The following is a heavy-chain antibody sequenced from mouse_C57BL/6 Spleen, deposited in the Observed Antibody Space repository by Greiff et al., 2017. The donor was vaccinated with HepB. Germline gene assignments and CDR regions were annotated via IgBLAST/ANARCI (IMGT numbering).Heavy chain of an antibody. V-gene: IGHV5-9-1*02. Sequence: EVQLVESGEGLVKPGGSLKLSCAASGFTFSSYAMSWVRQTPEKRLEWVAYISSGGDYIYYADTVKGRFTIARDNARNTLYLQMSSLKSEDTAMYYCTRELGLYWYFDVWGTGTTVTVSS. D-gene: IGHD4-1*01. CDR3: TRELGLYWYFDV. CDR2: ISSGGDYI. CDR1: GFTFSSYA. J-gene: IGHJ1*03.